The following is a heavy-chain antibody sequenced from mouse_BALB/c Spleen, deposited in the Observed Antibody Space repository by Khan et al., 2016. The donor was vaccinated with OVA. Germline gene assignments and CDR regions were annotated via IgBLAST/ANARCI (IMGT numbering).Heavy chain of an antibody. J-gene: IGHJ3*01. Sequence: LQESGAELVKPGASVKLSCKASGYTFTSFYMYWVKQRPGQGLEWIGEINPNNGGTNVNEKFKSKATLTVDKSSSTAYMELSSLTSEDSAVDYCTRGGYGSPFAYWGQGTLVTVSA. D-gene: IGHD1-1*01. CDR1: GYTFTSFY. CDR2: INPNNGGT. V-gene: IGHV1S81*02. CDR3: TRGGYGSPFAY.